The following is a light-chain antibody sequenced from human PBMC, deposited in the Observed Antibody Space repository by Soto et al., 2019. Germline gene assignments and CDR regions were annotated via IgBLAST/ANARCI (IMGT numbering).Light chain of an antibody. CDR1: QSVSSIY. CDR3: EQYGSSPRT. Sequence: EIVLTQSPGTLSLSPGERATLSSRASQSVSSIYFAWYQQKRGLAPRLIIYGVSSRATGIPDRFSGSGSGTDCNLTISRLEPEDAAVYYCEQYGSSPRTLGQGTKVDIK. V-gene: IGKV3-20*01. J-gene: IGKJ1*01. CDR2: GVS.